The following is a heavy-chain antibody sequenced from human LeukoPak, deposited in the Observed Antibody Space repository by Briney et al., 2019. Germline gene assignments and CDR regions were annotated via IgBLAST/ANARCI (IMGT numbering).Heavy chain of an antibody. Sequence: GESLQISCKGSAYSFTSHWIGWVRQMPGKGLEWMVIILPGDSDTRYSPSFQGQVTISVDKSTSTAYLQWSRLRASDTAIYYCARQNYDSMTGPNWFDPWGQGTLVTVSS. CDR2: ILPGDSDT. CDR3: ARQNYDSMTGPNWFDP. V-gene: IGHV5-51*01. J-gene: IGHJ5*02. CDR1: AYSFTSHW. D-gene: IGHD3-9*01.